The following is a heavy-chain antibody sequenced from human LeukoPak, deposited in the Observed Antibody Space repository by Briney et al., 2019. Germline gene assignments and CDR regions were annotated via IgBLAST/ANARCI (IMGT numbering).Heavy chain of an antibody. CDR1: GFTFSSYS. V-gene: IGHV3-48*01. D-gene: IGHD1-26*01. CDR2: ISSSSSTI. J-gene: IGHJ4*02. Sequence: GGSLRLSCAASGFTFSSYSMNWVRQAPGKGLEWVSYISSSSSTIYYADSAKGRFTISRDNAKNSLYLQMNSLRAEDTAVYYCAGGSYSVYWGQGTLVTVSS. CDR3: AGGSYSVY.